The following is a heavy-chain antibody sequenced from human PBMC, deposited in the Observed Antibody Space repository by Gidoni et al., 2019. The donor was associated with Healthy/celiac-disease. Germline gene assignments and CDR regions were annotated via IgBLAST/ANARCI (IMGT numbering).Heavy chain of an antibody. Sequence: EVQLLESGGGLVQPGGSLRLSCEASGFTFSSYAMTWVRQAPGKGLEWVSVISGSGGTTSYADSVKGRFTISRDNSKNTLFLQMNSLRAEDTAVYYCAKDRHGVAMGVWGQGTTVTVSS. D-gene: IGHD3-16*01. CDR1: GFTFSSYA. V-gene: IGHV3-23*01. CDR2: ISGSGGTT. CDR3: AKDRHGVAMGV. J-gene: IGHJ6*02.